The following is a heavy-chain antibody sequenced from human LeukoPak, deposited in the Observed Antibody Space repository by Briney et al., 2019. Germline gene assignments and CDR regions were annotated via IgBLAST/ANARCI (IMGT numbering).Heavy chain of an antibody. Sequence: PSETLSLTCAVYGGSFSGYYWSWIRQPPGKGLEWIGEINHSGSTNYNPSLKSRVTISVDTSKNQFSLKLSSVTAADTAVYYCARGLLAGAFDIWGQGTMVTVSS. CDR3: ARGLLAGAFDI. CDR1: GGSFSGYY. J-gene: IGHJ3*02. V-gene: IGHV4-34*01. CDR2: INHSGST.